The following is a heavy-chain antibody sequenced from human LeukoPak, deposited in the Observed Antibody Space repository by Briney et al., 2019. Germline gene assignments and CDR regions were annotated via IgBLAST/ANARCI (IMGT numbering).Heavy chain of an antibody. CDR3: AKAYSKQGWAFAI. V-gene: IGHV3-9*01. J-gene: IGHJ3*02. CDR1: GFTFDDYA. CDR2: IRWNSGAI. D-gene: IGHD2-15*01. Sequence: QPGRSLRLSCAASGFTFDDYAMPWVRQAPGKGLEWVAGIRWNSGAIDYADSVKGRFTISRDNAKNSVYLQMTSLRAEDTAVYYCAKAYSKQGWAFAIWGQATMVTHSS.